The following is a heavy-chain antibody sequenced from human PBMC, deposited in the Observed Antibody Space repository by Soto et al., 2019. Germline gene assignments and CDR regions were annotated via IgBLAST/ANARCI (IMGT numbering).Heavy chain of an antibody. CDR3: ARNGTYGSSRSHYSGMDV. Sequence: ASVKVSCKASGGTFDKFIMSWVRQTPGRGLEWMGGIVPMLGTPTYAEKFKGRVRISATGSATTTYMEVTSLRSEDTAIYYCARNGTYGSSRSHYSGMDVWGQGTTVTVSS. J-gene: IGHJ6*02. V-gene: IGHV1-69*13. CDR2: IVPMLGTP. CDR1: GGTFDKFI. D-gene: IGHD3-10*01.